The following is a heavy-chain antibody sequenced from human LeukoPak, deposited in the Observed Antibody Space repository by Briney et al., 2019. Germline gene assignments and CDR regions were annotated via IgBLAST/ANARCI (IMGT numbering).Heavy chain of an antibody. J-gene: IGHJ5*02. D-gene: IGHD3-10*01. CDR2: ISSSSSYI. CDR3: ARDKSMVRGVFPFDP. Sequence: GGSLRLSCAASGFTFSSYSMNWVRQAPGKGLEWVSSISSSSSYIYYADSVKGRFTISRDNAKNSLYLQMNSLRAEDTAVYYCARDKSMVRGVFPFDPWGQGTLVTVSS. CDR1: GFTFSSYS. V-gene: IGHV3-21*01.